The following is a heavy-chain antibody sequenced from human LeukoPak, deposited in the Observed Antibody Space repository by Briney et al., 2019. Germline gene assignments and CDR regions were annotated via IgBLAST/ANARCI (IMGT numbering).Heavy chain of an antibody. CDR1: GFTLNNYA. CDR2: TSSSDAGT. D-gene: IGHD3-3*01. J-gene: IGHJ3*02. CDR3: AKDSLRFLEWFGAFDI. Sequence: GGSLRLSCAASGFTLNNYAMSWVRQAPGKGLEWVSATSSSDAGTYHADSVRGRFTISRDNSKNTLYLQMNSLRAEDAAVYYCAKDSLRFLEWFGAFDIWGQGTMVTVSS. V-gene: IGHV3-23*01.